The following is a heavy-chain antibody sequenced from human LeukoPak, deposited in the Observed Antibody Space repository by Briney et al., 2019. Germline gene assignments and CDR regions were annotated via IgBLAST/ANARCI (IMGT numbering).Heavy chain of an antibody. CDR3: ARGREMAPTYYFDY. CDR1: GYSFTSYD. J-gene: IGHJ4*02. CDR2: MNPNSGNT. Sequence: ASVKVSCKASGYSFTSYDINWVRQATGQGLEWRGWMNPNSGNTGYAQKFQGRVTMTRNTSISTAYMELSSLRSEDTALYYCARGREMAPTYYFDYWGQGTLVTVSS. D-gene: IGHD5-24*01. V-gene: IGHV1-8*01.